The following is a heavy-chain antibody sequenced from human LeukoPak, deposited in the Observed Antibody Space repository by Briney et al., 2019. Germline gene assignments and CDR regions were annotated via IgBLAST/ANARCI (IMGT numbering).Heavy chain of an antibody. CDR1: GYTFTSYG. J-gene: IGHJ4*02. D-gene: IGHD2-21*02. CDR2: ISAYNGNT. CDR3: ARDGFYCGGDCHSDY. Sequence: ASVKVSCKASGYTFTSYGISWVRQAPGQGLEWMGWISAYNGNTNYAQKLQGRVTMTTDTSTSTAYMELRSLRSDDTAVYYCARDGFYCGGDCHSDYWGQGTLVTVSS. V-gene: IGHV1-18*01.